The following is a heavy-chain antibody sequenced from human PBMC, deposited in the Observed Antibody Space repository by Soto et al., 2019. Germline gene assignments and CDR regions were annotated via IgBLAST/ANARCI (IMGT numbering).Heavy chain of an antibody. V-gene: IGHV3-15*07. J-gene: IGHJ6*02. D-gene: IGHD3-9*01. CDR3: TTDMPTRYYDILTGYFDYGMDV. CDR1: GFTFSNAW. Sequence: PGGSLRLSCAASGFTFSNAWMNWVRQAPGKGLEWVGRIKSKTDGGTTDYAAPVKGRFTISRDDSKNTLYLQMNSLKTEDTAVYYCTTDMPTRYYDILTGYFDYGMDVWGQGTTVTVSS. CDR2: IKSKTDGGTT.